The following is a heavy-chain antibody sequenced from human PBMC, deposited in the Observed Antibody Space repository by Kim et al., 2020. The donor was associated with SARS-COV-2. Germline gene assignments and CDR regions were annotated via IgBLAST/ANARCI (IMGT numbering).Heavy chain of an antibody. Sequence: KYYADSVKGRFTISRDNSKNTLYLQMNSLRAEDTAVYYCAKGGGSTHIDYWGQGTLVTVSS. J-gene: IGHJ4*02. CDR3: AKGGGSTHIDY. V-gene: IGHV3-30*02. D-gene: IGHD2-15*01. CDR2: K.